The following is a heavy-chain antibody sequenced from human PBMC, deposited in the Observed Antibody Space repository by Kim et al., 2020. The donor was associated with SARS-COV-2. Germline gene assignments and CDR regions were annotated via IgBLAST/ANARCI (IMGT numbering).Heavy chain of an antibody. V-gene: IGHV3-23*01. J-gene: IGHJ6*02. CDR1: GFTFSSYA. CDR3: AKGVDIRGYYGSGSYYNPRGYYYYGMDV. CDR2: ISGSGGST. D-gene: IGHD3-10*01. Sequence: GGSLRLSCAASGFTFSSYAMSWVRQAPGKGLEWVSAISGSGGSTYYADSVKGRFTISRDNSKNTLYLQMNSLRAEDTAVYYCAKGVDIRGYYGSGSYYNPRGYYYYGMDVWGQGTTVTVSS.